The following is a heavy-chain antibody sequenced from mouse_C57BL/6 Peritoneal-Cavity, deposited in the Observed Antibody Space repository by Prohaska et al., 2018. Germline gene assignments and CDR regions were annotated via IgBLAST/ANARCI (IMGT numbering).Heavy chain of an antibody. D-gene: IGHD2-1*01. V-gene: IGHV10-1*01. J-gene: IGHJ4*01. Sequence: EVQLVESGGGLVQPKGSLTLSCAASGFSFNTYAMNWVRLGPGKGLEWVDRIRSKSNNYGTYYADSVKDRFTISRDDSESMLYLQMNNLKTEDTAMYYCVSYSSMDYWGQGNSGTGSS. CDR3: VSYSSMDY. CDR1: GFSFNTYA. CDR2: IRSKSNNYGT.